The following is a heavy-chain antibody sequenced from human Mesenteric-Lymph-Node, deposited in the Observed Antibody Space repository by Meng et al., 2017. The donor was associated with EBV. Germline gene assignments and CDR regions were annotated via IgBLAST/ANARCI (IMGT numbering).Heavy chain of an antibody. Sequence: QITLKEAGPTLVKPTXAPTLTVPCSGFSLTTSGVGVGWIRQPPGKALEWLALIYWDDDKRYSPSLKSRLTITRDTSKNQVVLTMTNMDPVDTATYYCAHRRALGSGWYEDWFDPWGQGTLVTVSS. CDR2: IYWDDDK. CDR1: GFSLTTSGVG. CDR3: AHRRALGSGWYEDWFDP. V-gene: IGHV2-5*02. J-gene: IGHJ5*02. D-gene: IGHD6-19*01.